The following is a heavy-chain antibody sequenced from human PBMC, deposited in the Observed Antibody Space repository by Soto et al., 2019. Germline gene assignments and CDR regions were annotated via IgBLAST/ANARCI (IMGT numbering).Heavy chain of an antibody. Sequence: PGGSLRLSCAASGFTFSSYGMHWVRQAPGKGLEWVAVISYDGSNKYYADSVKGRFTIPRDNSKNTLYLQMNSLRAEDTAVYYCAKGIFYGYSSGWPRYWGQGTLVTVSS. V-gene: IGHV3-30*18. CDR1: GFTFSSYG. J-gene: IGHJ4*02. CDR2: ISYDGSNK. CDR3: AKGIFYGYSSGWPRY. D-gene: IGHD6-19*01.